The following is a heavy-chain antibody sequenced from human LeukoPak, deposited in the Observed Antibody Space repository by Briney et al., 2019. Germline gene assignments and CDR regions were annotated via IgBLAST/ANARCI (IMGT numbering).Heavy chain of an antibody. CDR3: ARVLYYYYMDV. V-gene: IGHV4-4*02. J-gene: IGHJ6*03. CDR2: IYHSGST. CDR1: GGSISSSNW. Sequence: PSETLSLTCAVSGGSISSSNWWSWVRQPPGKGLEWIGEIYHSGSTNYNPSLKSRVTISVDTSKNQFSLKLSSVTAADTAVYYCARVLYYYYMDVWGKGTTVTVSS.